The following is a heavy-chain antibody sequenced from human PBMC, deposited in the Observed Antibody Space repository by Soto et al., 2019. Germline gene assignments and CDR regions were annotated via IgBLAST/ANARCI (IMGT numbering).Heavy chain of an antibody. Sequence: ASVKVSCKASGYTFTSYDINWVRQATGQGHEWMGWMNPNSGNTGYAQKFQGRVTMTRDTSTHTLYMELSSLRSEDTAIYYCARVGYSSTGTTLHFHGLDVWGQGTTVTVSS. CDR1: GYTFTSYD. CDR2: MNPNSGNT. V-gene: IGHV1-8*01. CDR3: ARVGYSSTGTTLHFHGLDV. D-gene: IGHD3-22*01. J-gene: IGHJ6*02.